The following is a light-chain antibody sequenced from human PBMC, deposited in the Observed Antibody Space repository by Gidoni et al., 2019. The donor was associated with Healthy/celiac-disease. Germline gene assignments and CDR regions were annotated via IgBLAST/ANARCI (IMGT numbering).Light chain of an antibody. CDR1: QSVSSSY. J-gene: IGKJ1*01. Sequence: EIVLTQSPGTLSLSPGERATLSCRASQSVSSSYLAWYQQKPGQPPRLLIYGASSRATGIPDRFSGSGSGTDFTLTISRLEPEDFAVYYCQQRKAFGQGTKVEIK. CDR2: GAS. CDR3: QQRKA. V-gene: IGKV3-20*01.